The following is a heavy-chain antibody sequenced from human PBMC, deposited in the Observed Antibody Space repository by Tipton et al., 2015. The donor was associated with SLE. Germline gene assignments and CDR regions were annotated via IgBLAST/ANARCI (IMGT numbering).Heavy chain of an antibody. Sequence: QSGAEVKKPGASVKVSCKASGYTFTSYGISWVRQAPGQGLEWMGWISAYNGNTNYAQKLRGRVTMTTDTSTSTAYMELRSLRSDDTAVYYCARDLTEYSSSSGPSYWGQGTLVTVSS. CDR3: ARDLTEYSSSSGPSY. D-gene: IGHD6-6*01. J-gene: IGHJ4*02. V-gene: IGHV1-18*01. CDR2: ISAYNGNT. CDR1: GYTFTSYG.